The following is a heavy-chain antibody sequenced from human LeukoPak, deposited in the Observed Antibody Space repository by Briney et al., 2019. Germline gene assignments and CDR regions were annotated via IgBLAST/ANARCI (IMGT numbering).Heavy chain of an antibody. J-gene: IGHJ3*02. CDR3: ATGRDYFGSGNNDAFDI. V-gene: IGHV1-2*04. CDR1: GYTFTGYY. Sequence: ASVKVSCKASGYTFTGYYMHWVRQAPGQGLEWLGWTNPNSGGTNYAQKFQGWVTMTRDTSISTAYMELSRLRSDDTAVYYCATGRDYFGSGNNDAFDIWGQGTMVTVSS. D-gene: IGHD3-10*01. CDR2: TNPNSGGT.